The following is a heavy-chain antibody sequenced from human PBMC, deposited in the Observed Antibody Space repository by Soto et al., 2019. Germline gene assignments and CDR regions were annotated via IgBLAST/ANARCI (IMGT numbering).Heavy chain of an antibody. CDR2: MNPNSGNT. J-gene: IGHJ6*03. CDR3: ARALRFLEWFPRAKSDYYYMDV. D-gene: IGHD3-3*01. V-gene: IGHV1-8*01. Sequence: ASVKVSCKASGYTFTSYDINWVRQATGQGLEWMGWMNPNSGNTGYAQKFQGRVTLTRNTSISTAYMELSNLRSDDTAVYYCARALRFLEWFPRAKSDYYYMDVWGKGTTVTVSS. CDR1: GYTFTSYD.